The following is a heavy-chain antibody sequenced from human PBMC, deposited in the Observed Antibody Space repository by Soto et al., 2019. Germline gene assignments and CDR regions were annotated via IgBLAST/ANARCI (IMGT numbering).Heavy chain of an antibody. CDR2: FNPILSMS. Sequence: QVQLVQSGAEVKKPGSSVKVSCKASGDTFNFYTINWVRQAPGLGLEWMGRFNPILSMSNSALRFQGRVTLTADKSTSTAYMVVSSLRSDDTDVYDCATSFGSGYRAFDYWGQGVLVTVSS. CDR1: GDTFNFYT. D-gene: IGHD3-10*01. J-gene: IGHJ4*02. CDR3: ATSFGSGYRAFDY. V-gene: IGHV1-69*02.